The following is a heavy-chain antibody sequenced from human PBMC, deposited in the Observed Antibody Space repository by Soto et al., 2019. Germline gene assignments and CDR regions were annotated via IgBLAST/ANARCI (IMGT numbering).Heavy chain of an antibody. V-gene: IGHV4-31*03. CDR3: ASAVAHSGYVGYYYYYGMDV. J-gene: IGHJ6*02. Sequence: PSETLSLTCTVSGGSISSGGYYWSWIRQHPGKGLEWIGYIYYSGSTYYNPSLKSRVTISVDTSKNQFSLKLSSVTAADTAVYYCASAVAHSGYVGYYYYYGMDVWGQGTTVT. D-gene: IGHD5-12*01. CDR1: GGSISSGGYY. CDR2: IYYSGST.